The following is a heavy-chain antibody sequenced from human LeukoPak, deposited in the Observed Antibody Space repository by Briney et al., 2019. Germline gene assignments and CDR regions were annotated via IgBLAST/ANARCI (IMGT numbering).Heavy chain of an antibody. Sequence: GGSLRLSCAASGFTFSSYEMNWVRQAPGKGLEWVSAISGSGGSTYYADSVKGRFTISRDNSKNTLYLQMNSLRAEDTAVYYCAKDGSVGATKWNAFDIWGQGTMVTVSS. CDR2: ISGSGGST. J-gene: IGHJ3*02. D-gene: IGHD1-26*01. CDR1: GFTFSSYE. V-gene: IGHV3-23*01. CDR3: AKDGSVGATKWNAFDI.